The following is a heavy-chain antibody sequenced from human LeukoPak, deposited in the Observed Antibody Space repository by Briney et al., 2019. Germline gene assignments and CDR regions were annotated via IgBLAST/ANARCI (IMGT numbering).Heavy chain of an antibody. D-gene: IGHD3-3*01. J-gene: IGHJ5*02. CDR3: VRAHYDFWSGYSDKWFDP. CDR2: IYYSGTT. V-gene: IGHV4-39*01. Sequence: SETLSLTCTVSGGSISTSNSYWGWIRQPPGKGREWVGTIYYSGTTYYNLSLRSRVTISLDTSKNQFSLKLRSVTAADTAVYYCVRAHYDFWSGYSDKWFDPWGQGTLVTVSS. CDR1: GGSISTSNSY.